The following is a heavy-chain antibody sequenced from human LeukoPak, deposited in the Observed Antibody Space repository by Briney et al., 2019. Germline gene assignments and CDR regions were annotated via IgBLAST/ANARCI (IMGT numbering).Heavy chain of an antibody. J-gene: IGHJ6*03. CDR3: ARDASGWFGELLYYYYYYMDV. V-gene: IGHV1-18*04. CDR2: ISAYNGNT. Sequence: ASVKVSCKASGYTFTGYYMHWVRQAPGQGLEWMGWISAYNGNTNYAQKLQGRVTMTTDTSTSTAYMELRSLRSDDTAVYYCARDASGWFGELLYYYYYYMDVWGKGTTVTISS. CDR1: GYTFTGYY. D-gene: IGHD3-10*01.